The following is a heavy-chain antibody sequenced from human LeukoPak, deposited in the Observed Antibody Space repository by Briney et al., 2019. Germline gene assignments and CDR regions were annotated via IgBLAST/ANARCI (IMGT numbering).Heavy chain of an antibody. D-gene: IGHD2-2*01. V-gene: IGHV1-2*02. J-gene: IGHJ6*03. CDR3: ARGPYCSSTSCSKGYYYMDV. Sequence: EASVKVSCKASGYSFTGYYMYWVRQAPGQGLECMGWINPNSGGTNYAQKFQGRVTMTRDTSISTAYMELSRLRSDDTAVYYCARGPYCSSTSCSKGYYYMDVWGKGTTVTVSS. CDR1: GYSFTGYY. CDR2: INPNSGGT.